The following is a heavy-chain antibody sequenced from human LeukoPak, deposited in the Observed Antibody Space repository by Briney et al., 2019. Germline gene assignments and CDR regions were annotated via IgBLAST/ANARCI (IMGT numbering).Heavy chain of an antibody. CDR2: MSPNSGNT. CDR1: GYTFTSYD. J-gene: IGHJ5*01. V-gene: IGHV1-8*01. D-gene: IGHD1-1*01. Sequence: ASVKVSCKASGYTFTSYDINWVRQATELGLEWMGWMSPNSGNTGYAQKFQGRVTMTRDTSVTTAYMELSNLRSEDTAVYYCVRAPPNWGFNFWGQGTLVTVSS. CDR3: VRAPPNWGFNF.